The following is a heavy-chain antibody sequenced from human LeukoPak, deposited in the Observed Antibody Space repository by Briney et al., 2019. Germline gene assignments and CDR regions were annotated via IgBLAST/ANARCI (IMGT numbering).Heavy chain of an antibody. J-gene: IGHJ4*02. CDR1: GYTFTSYG. V-gene: IGHV1-18*01. CDR3: ARTHVAGYFDY. Sequence: VASVTVSCKASGYTFTSYGISWVRQAPGQGLEWMGWISVYNGNTNYAQKLQGRVTMTTDTSTSTAYMELRSLRSDDTAVYYCARTHVAGYFDYWGQGTLVTVSS. D-gene: IGHD6-19*01. CDR2: ISVYNGNT.